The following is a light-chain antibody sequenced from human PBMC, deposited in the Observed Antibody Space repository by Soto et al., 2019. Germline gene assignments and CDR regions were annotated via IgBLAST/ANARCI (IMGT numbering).Light chain of an antibody. Sequence: QAVVTQPPSASGTPGQRVTISCSGRSSNIGSNTVNWYQQLPGAAPKLLVHSDNQRPSGVPDRFSGSRSGTSASLAISGLQSEDEADYYCATWDDSLNVYVLFGGGTKLTVL. CDR3: ATWDDSLNVYVL. CDR2: SDN. J-gene: IGLJ2*01. CDR1: SSNIGSNT. V-gene: IGLV1-44*01.